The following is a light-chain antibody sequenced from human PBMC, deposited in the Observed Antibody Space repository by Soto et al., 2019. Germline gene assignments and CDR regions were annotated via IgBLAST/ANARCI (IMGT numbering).Light chain of an antibody. CDR1: SSNLGAGYD. CDR3: QAYDYSMTASV. CDR2: GNR. J-gene: IGLJ3*02. Sequence: QSVLKQPPSVSGAPVQRVTISFTGNSSNLGAGYDVHWYQQLPGAAPKLVIFGNRHRPSGVPERFSGSNSGTSASLAITGLQTEDEADYYCQAYDYSMTASVFGGGNKLTVL. V-gene: IGLV1-40*01.